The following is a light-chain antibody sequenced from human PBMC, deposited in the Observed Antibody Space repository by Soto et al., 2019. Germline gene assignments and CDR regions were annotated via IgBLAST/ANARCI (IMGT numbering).Light chain of an antibody. V-gene: IGKV1-6*01. Sequence: AIQLTQSPSSLSASVGDRVTITCRASQGIRSALGWYQQKPGKVPKLLIYAASTLQSGVPSRFSGSGFGTDFTLTINSLQPDDFAPYYGLLDYAYCWAFGQGTKVEVK. J-gene: IGKJ1*01. CDR2: AAS. CDR3: LLDYAYCWA. CDR1: QGIRSA.